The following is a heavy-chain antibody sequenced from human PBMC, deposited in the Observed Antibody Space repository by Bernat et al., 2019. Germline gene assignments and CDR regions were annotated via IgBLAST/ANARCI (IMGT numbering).Heavy chain of an antibody. D-gene: IGHD1-14*01. CDR2: INRDSSDI. J-gene: IGHJ6*02. Sequence: EVQLVESGGGLVKPGGSLRLSCVGIGFTFISYTMNWVRRAPGKGLEWVSAINRDSSDIYYAESVKGRFTITRDNAKNSLYLKMNSLRAEDTAVYYCARAELSWGQGTTVTVSS. CDR3: ARAELS. V-gene: IGHV3-21*01. CDR1: GFTFISYT.